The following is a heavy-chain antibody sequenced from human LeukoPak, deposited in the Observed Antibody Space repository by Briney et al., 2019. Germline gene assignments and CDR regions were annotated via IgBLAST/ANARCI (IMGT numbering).Heavy chain of an antibody. CDR1: GGSISSGSYY. CDR2: IYTSGST. D-gene: IGHD1-26*01. V-gene: IGHV4-61*02. J-gene: IGHJ4*02. CDR3: ARYDPSGSPFDY. Sequence: PSQTLSLTCTVSGGSISSGSYYWSWIRQPAGKGLEWIGRIYTSGSTNYNPSLKSRVTISVDKSKNQFSLKLSSVTAADTAVYYCARYDPSGSPFDYWGQGTLVTVSS.